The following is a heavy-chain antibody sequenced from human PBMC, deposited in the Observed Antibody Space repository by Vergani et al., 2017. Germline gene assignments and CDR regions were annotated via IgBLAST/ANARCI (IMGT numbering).Heavy chain of an antibody. CDR1: GGSISSGGYY. CDR2: IYYSGST. V-gene: IGHV4-31*03. Sequence: QVQLQESGPGLVKPSQTLSLTCTVSGGSISSGGYYWSWIRQHPGKGLEWIGYIYYSGSTYYNPSLKSRVTISVDTSKNQFSLKLSSVTAADTAVYYCARDNRDPTVPSYWYFDLWGRGTLVTVSS. J-gene: IGHJ2*01. CDR3: ARDNRDPTVPSYWYFDL. D-gene: IGHD4-17*01.